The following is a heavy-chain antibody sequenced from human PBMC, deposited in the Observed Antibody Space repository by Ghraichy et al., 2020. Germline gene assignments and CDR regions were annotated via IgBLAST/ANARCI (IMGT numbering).Heavy chain of an antibody. D-gene: IGHD2-15*01. V-gene: IGHV4-34*01. CDR1: GGSFSDFY. CDR2: INHSGST. CDR3: ARFAYCGGDTCYSGVDYGLDV. J-gene: IGHJ6*02. Sequence: SETLSLTCAVYGGSFSDFYWTWIRQPPGKGLEWIGEINHSGSTNYNPSLKSRVTISVDTSKDQFSLRLSFATAADTAVYYCARFAYCGGDTCYSGVDYGLDVWGQGTTVTVSS.